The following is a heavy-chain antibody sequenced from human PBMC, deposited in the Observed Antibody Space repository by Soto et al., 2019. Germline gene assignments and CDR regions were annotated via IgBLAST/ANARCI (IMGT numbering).Heavy chain of an antibody. CDR3: AKGRGGYSSPFDI. Sequence: EVQLLESGGGLVQPGGSLRLSCVTSGFTFNTYAMRWVRQAPEKGLEWVSTISSGGTVTYYADSVRGRFSISRDNSKNTLYLQMSSLRAEDTAVYYCAKGRGGYSSPFDIWGQGTMLTVSS. D-gene: IGHD2-21*02. V-gene: IGHV3-23*01. CDR2: ISSGGTVT. CDR1: GFTFNTYA. J-gene: IGHJ3*02.